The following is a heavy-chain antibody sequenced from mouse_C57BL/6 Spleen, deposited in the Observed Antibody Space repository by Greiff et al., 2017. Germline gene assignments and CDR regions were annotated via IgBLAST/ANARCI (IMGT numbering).Heavy chain of an antibody. CDR2: ISYDGSN. CDR1: GYSITSGYY. D-gene: IGHD2-2*01. Sequence: EVQLQQSGPGLVKPSQSLSLTCSVTGYSITSGYYWNWIRQFPGNKLEWMGYISYDGSNNYNPSLKNRISITRDTSKNQFFLKLNSVTTEDTATYYCAGDGYLYYYAMDYWGQGTSVTVSS. CDR3: AGDGYLYYYAMDY. V-gene: IGHV3-6*01. J-gene: IGHJ4*01.